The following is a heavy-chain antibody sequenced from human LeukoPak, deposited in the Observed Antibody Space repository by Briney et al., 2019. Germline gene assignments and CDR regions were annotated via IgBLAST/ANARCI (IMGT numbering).Heavy chain of an antibody. J-gene: IGHJ6*03. CDR3: ARGPHSSILDPYYYSTMDA. CDR2: MNPNSGNT. Sequence: ASVKVSCKASGYTFTSYDINWVRQATGHGLEWMGWMNPNSGNTGYAQKFQGRVNMTSNTSLRTAYMELSSPRSEAQTVYYCARGPHSSILDPYYYSTMDAWGKGTTVTVSS. V-gene: IGHV1-8*01. D-gene: IGHD6-13*01. CDR1: GYTFTSYD.